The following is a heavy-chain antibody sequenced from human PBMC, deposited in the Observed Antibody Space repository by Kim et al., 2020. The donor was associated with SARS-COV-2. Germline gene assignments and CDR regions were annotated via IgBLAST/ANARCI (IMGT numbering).Heavy chain of an antibody. J-gene: IGHJ6*03. CDR3: AREGGATGGYYYYMDV. D-gene: IGHD1-26*01. CDR1: GGSFSGYY. Sequence: SETLSLTCAVYGGSFSGYYWSWIRQPPGKGLEWIGEINHSGSTNYNPSLKSRVTISVDTSKNQFSLKLSSVTAADTAVYYCAREGGATGGYYYYMDVWGKGTTVTVSS. CDR2: INHSGST. V-gene: IGHV4-34*01.